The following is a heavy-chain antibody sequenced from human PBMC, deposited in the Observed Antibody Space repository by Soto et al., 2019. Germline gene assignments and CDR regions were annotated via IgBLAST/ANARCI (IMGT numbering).Heavy chain of an antibody. CDR2: ISAYNGNT. CDR1: GYTFTSYG. J-gene: IGHJ6*02. CDR3: ARVGCSSTSCYAAPGYYYYGMDV. D-gene: IGHD2-2*01. V-gene: IGHV1-18*01. Sequence: QVQLVQSGAEVKKPGASVKVSCKASGYTFTSYGISWVRQAPGQGLERMGWISAYNGNTNYAQKLQGRVTMTTDTSTSTDYMELRSLRSDDTAVYYCARVGCSSTSCYAAPGYYYYGMDVWGQGTTVTVSS.